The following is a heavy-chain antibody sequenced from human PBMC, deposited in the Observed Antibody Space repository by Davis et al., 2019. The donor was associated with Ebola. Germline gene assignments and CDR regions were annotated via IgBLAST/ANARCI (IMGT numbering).Heavy chain of an antibody. CDR1: GGSFSGYY. V-gene: IGHV4-34*01. CDR3: ARGGPSGSYFVTRYYFDY. J-gene: IGHJ4*02. D-gene: IGHD1-26*01. Sequence: PSETLSLTCAVYGGSFSGYYWSWIRQPPGKGLEWIGEINHSGSTKYNPSLKSRVTISVDTSKNQFSLKLSSVTAADTAVYYCARGGPSGSYFVTRYYFDYWGQGTLVTVSS. CDR2: INHSGST.